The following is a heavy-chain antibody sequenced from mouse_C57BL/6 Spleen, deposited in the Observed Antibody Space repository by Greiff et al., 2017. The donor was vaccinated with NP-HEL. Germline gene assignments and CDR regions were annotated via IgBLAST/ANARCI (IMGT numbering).Heavy chain of an antibody. Sequence: VQLQESGAELVKPGASVKMSCKASGYTFTDYYINWVKQRPGQGLEWIGKIDPGNGSTDYNEKFQGKATLTADKSSSTAYMQLSSLTSEDSAVYFCARRGVDYLFGDWGKGTLVTVSA. D-gene: IGHD2-4*01. CDR3: ARRGVDYLFGD. CDR1: GYTFTDYY. CDR2: IDPGNGST. J-gene: IGHJ3*01. V-gene: IGHV1-77*01.